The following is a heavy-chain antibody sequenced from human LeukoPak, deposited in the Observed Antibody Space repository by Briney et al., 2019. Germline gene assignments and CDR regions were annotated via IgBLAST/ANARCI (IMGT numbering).Heavy chain of an antibody. V-gene: IGHV3-11*05. CDR2: ISSGSTYT. CDR3: ARGDYGGDYFDY. Sequence: PGGSLRLSCAASGFTFSDHYMSWIRQAPGKRLEWASYISSGSTYTNYADSVEGRFTISRDNAKNSLYLQMNSLRAEDTAVYYCARGDYGGDYFDYWGQGTLVTVSS. J-gene: IGHJ4*02. D-gene: IGHD4-23*01. CDR1: GFTFSDHY.